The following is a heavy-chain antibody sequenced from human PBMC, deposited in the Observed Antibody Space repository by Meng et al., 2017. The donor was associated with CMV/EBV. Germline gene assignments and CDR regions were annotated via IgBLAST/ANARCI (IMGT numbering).Heavy chain of an antibody. CDR1: GFTFDDYG. J-gene: IGHJ6*02. CDR3: ARDLVVPPEDYYYGMDV. Sequence: GESLRLSCAASGFTFDDYGMSWVRQAPGKGLGWVSGLNWNGGRTGYADSVKGRFTISRDNAKNSLYLQMNSLRAEDTALYYCARDLVVPPEDYYYGMDVWGQGTTVTVSS. D-gene: IGHD2-2*01. V-gene: IGHV3-20*04. CDR2: LNWNGGRT.